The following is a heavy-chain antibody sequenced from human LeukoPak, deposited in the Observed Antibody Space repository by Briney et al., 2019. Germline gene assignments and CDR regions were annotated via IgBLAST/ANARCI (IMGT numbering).Heavy chain of an antibody. CDR2: ISSSGSTI. J-gene: IGHJ4*02. CDR1: GFTFSDYY. D-gene: IGHD6-13*01. CDR3: ARIGSSSWLVFDY. V-gene: IGHV3-11*01. Sequence: GGSLRLSCAASGFTFSDYYMSWIRQAPGKGLEWVSYISSSGSTIYYADSVKGRFTISKDNAKNSLYLQMNSLRAEDTAVYYCARIGSSSWLVFDYWGQGTLVTVSS.